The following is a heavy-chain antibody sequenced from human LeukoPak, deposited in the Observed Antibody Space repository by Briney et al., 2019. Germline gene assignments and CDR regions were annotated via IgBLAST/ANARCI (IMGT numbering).Heavy chain of an antibody. Sequence: GGSLRLSRAASGFTFDDYSMHWVRQAPGKGLEWVSLISWDGGSTYYADSVKGRFTISRDNSKNSLYLQMNSLRTEDTALYYCAKEFLAYDAFDIWGQGTMVTVSS. V-gene: IGHV3-43*01. J-gene: IGHJ3*02. CDR3: AKEFLAYDAFDI. CDR2: ISWDGGST. CDR1: GFTFDDYS.